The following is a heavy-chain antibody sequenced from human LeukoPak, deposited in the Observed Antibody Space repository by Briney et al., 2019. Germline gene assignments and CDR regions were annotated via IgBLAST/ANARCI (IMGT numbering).Heavy chain of an antibody. CDR2: INHSGST. Sequence: SETLSLTCAVYGGSFSGYYWSWIRQPPVKGLEWIGEINHSGSTNYNPSLKSRVTISVDTSKNQFSLKLSSVTAADTAVYYCARGSVVAAGWFDPWGQGTLVTVSS. J-gene: IGHJ5*02. D-gene: IGHD2-15*01. CDR3: ARGSVVAAGWFDP. CDR1: GGSFSGYY. V-gene: IGHV4-34*01.